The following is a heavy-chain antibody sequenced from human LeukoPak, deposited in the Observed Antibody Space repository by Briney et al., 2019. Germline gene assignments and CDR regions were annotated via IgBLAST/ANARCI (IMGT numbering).Heavy chain of an antibody. D-gene: IGHD3-22*01. CDR2: IKSKTDGGTT. CDR1: GSTFSNAW. V-gene: IGHV3-15*01. J-gene: IGHJ4*02. CDR3: TTDRPQYYHDSSGYYPFDY. Sequence: PGGSLRLSCAASGSTFSNAWMSWVRQAPGKGLEWVARIKSKTDGGTTDYAAPVKGRFTISRDDSKNTLYLQMNSLKTEDTAVYYCTTDRPQYYHDSSGYYPFDYWGQGTLVTVSS.